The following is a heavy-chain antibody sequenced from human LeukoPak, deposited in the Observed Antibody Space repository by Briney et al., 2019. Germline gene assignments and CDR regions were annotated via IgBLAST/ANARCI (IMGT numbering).Heavy chain of an antibody. Sequence: GGSLRLSCAASGFTVSSNYMSWVRQAPGKGLEWVSYISSSGSTIYYADSVKGRFTISRDNAKNSLYLQMNSLRAEDTAVYYCAELGITMIGGVWGKGPTVTISS. CDR2: ISSSGSTI. CDR3: AELGITMIGGV. J-gene: IGHJ6*04. CDR1: GFTVSSNY. D-gene: IGHD3-10*02. V-gene: IGHV3-11*04.